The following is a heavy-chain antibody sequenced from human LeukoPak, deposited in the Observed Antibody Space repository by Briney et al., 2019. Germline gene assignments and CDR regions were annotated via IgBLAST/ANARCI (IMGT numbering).Heavy chain of an antibody. D-gene: IGHD4-17*01. Sequence: GGSLRLSCVASGFTFSKHWMSWVRQAPGKGLEWVANIKQDGSEKYYVDSVKGRFTISRDNAKNSLYLQMNSLRAEDTAVYYCARGNYGDYDLGFDYWGQGTLVTVSS. CDR2: IKQDGSEK. J-gene: IGHJ4*02. CDR3: ARGNYGDYDLGFDY. V-gene: IGHV3-7*01. CDR1: GFTFSKHW.